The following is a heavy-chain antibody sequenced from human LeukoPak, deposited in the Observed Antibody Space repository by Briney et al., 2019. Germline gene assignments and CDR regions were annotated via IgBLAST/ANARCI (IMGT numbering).Heavy chain of an antibody. Sequence: ASVKVSCKASGYTFTSYGISWVRQAPGQGLEWMGWISAYNGNTNYAQKLQGRVTMTTDTSTSTAYMELRSLRSDDTAVYYRARDRAGDYPLPIDYWGQGTLVTVSS. V-gene: IGHV1-18*01. CDR3: ARDRAGDYPLPIDY. CDR1: GYTFTSYG. D-gene: IGHD4-17*01. J-gene: IGHJ4*02. CDR2: ISAYNGNT.